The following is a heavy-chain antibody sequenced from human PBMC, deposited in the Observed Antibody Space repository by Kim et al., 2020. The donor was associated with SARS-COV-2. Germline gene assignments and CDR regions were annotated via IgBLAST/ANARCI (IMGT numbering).Heavy chain of an antibody. CDR2: INHSGST. V-gene: IGHV4-34*01. Sequence: SETLSLTCAVYGGSFSGYYWSWIRQPPGKGLEWIGEINHSGSTNYNPSLKSRVTISVDTSKNQFSLKLSSVTAADTAVYYCARASNYDYWGQGTLVTVSS. J-gene: IGHJ4*02. CDR3: ARASNYDY. CDR1: GGSFSGYY.